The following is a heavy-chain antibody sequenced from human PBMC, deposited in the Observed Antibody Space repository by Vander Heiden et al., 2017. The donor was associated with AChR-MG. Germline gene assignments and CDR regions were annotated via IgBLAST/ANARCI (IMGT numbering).Heavy chain of an antibody. Sequence: QVQLVQSGAEVKKPGASVKVSCKASGYTFTSYDINWVRQATGQGLEWMGWMNTNSGNTGDAQKFQGRVTMTRNTSISTAYMEMSSLRSEDTAVYDCASSPGPFDYWGQGTLVTVSS. J-gene: IGHJ4*02. CDR1: GYTFTSYD. V-gene: IGHV1-8*01. CDR2: MNTNSGNT. CDR3: ASSPGPFDY.